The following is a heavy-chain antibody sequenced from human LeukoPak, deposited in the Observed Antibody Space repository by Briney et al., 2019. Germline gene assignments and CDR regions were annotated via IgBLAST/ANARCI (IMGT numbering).Heavy chain of an antibody. CDR2: ISAYNGNT. Sequence: GASVKVSCKSSGYTFTIYGISWVRQAPGQGLEWMGWISAYNGNTNYAQKLQGRVTMTTDTSTSTAYMELRSLRSDETAVYYCARMTYYYGSGSYYNWAFDIWGQGTMVTVSS. J-gene: IGHJ3*02. D-gene: IGHD3-10*01. V-gene: IGHV1-18*01. CDR3: ARMTYYYGSGSYYNWAFDI. CDR1: GYTFTIYG.